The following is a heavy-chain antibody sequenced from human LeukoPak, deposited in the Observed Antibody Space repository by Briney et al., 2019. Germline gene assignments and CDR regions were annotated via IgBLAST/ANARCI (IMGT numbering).Heavy chain of an antibody. V-gene: IGHV1-2*06. D-gene: IGHD6-19*01. J-gene: IGHJ3*02. CDR1: GYTFTSYD. CDR3: ARDLPYSSGWLRRVDAFDI. CDR2: INPNSGGT. Sequence: GASVKVSCKASGYTFTSYDINWVRQAPGQGLEWMGRINPNSGGTNYAQKFQGRVTMTRDTSISTAYMELSRLRSDDTAVYYCARDLPYSSGWLRRVDAFDIWGQGTMVTVSS.